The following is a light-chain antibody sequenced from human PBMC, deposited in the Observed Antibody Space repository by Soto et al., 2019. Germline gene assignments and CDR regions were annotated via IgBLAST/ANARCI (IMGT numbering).Light chain of an antibody. CDR2: GAS. V-gene: IGKV3-20*01. Sequence: DIVLTQSPGTLSLSPGERATLSCRASQRVSSSYLAWYQQKPGQAPRLLIYGASSRATGIPDRFSGSGSGTDFTLTISRLEPEDFAVYYCQQYGSSPLTFGGGTKVDIK. J-gene: IGKJ4*01. CDR3: QQYGSSPLT. CDR1: QRVSSSY.